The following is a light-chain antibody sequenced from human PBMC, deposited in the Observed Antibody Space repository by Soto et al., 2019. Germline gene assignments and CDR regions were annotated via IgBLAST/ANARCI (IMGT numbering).Light chain of an antibody. J-gene: IGLJ2*01. CDR3: QSYDNSLGGVV. CDR1: SSNIGAGYD. Sequence: QSVLTQPPSVSGAPGQRVTISCTGSSSNIGAGYDVHWYQQLPGTVPKVLIYGNNNRPSGVPDRFSGSKSGTSASLAITGLQAEDEADYYYQSYDNSLGGVVFGGGTKLTVL. CDR2: GNN. V-gene: IGLV1-40*01.